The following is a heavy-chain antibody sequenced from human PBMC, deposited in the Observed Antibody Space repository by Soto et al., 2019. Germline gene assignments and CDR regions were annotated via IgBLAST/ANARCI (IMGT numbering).Heavy chain of an antibody. J-gene: IGHJ3*01. CDR1: GYTFTTYA. CDR3: ARELNYAFDV. CDR2: ISAYNGDT. Sequence: QVQLVQSGTEVKKPGASVKVSCKASGYTFTTYAISWVRQAPGQALEWMGWISAYNGDTTYAQKLQGRVTMTTDTSTTTAYMELRSLRSDDTAVYFCARELNYAFDVWGQGTMVTVSS. V-gene: IGHV1-18*01.